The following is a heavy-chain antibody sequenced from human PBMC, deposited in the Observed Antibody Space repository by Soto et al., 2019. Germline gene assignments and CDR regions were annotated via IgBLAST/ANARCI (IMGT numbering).Heavy chain of an antibody. V-gene: IGHV4-34*01. CDR2: INHSGSN. J-gene: IGHJ6*02. CDR3: ARDAPQWLGDGMDV. D-gene: IGHD6-19*01. Sequence: PSETLSLTCAVYGGSFSGYYWSWIRQPPGKGLEWIGEINHSGSNNYNPSLKSRVTISVDTSKNQFSLKLSSVTAADTAVYYCARDAPQWLGDGMDVWGQGTTGPVS. CDR1: GGSFSGYY.